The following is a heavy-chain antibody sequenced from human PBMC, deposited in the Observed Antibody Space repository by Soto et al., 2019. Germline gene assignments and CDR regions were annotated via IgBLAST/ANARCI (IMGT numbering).Heavy chain of an antibody. CDR2: INPHNGDT. CDR1: GYTFTGYY. J-gene: IGHJ4*02. Sequence: GASVKVSCKASGYTFTGYYIHWVRQAPGQGHEWRAWINPHNGDTNSAQKFQGRVTMTRDTSVRTAHMELNGLTSDDTAVYFCAKGGGDSAGYYTYFFDHWGQGTLVTVSS. V-gene: IGHV1-2*02. D-gene: IGHD3-22*01. CDR3: AKGGGDSAGYYTYFFDH.